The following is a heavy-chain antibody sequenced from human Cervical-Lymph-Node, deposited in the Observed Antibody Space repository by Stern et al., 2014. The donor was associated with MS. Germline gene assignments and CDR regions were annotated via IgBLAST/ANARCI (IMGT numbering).Heavy chain of an antibody. CDR2: ISSSGSTI. CDR3: ARDSPSWGWCFDY. D-gene: IGHD6-19*01. CDR1: GFTFSDYY. Sequence: VQLVESGGGLVKPGGSLRLSCAASGFTFSDYYMSWIRQAPGKGLEWVSYISSSGSTIYSADSFKGRFTTSRDTATNPLYLSLNSLRAEDTAVYYCARDSPSWGWCFDYWGQGTLVTVSS. J-gene: IGHJ4*02. V-gene: IGHV3-11*01.